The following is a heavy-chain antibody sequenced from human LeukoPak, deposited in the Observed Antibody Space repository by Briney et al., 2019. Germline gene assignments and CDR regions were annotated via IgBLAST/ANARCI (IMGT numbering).Heavy chain of an antibody. Sequence: SETLSLTCAVFGGSFSGYYWSWIRQPPGKGLEWIGEINHSASTNYNPSLKSRVTISVDTSKNQFSLKLSSVTAADTAVYYCTRGDWAPRFFYWGQGTLVTVSS. CDR1: GGSFSGYY. V-gene: IGHV4-34*01. CDR2: INHSAST. CDR3: TRGDWAPRFFY. D-gene: IGHD3-9*01. J-gene: IGHJ4*02.